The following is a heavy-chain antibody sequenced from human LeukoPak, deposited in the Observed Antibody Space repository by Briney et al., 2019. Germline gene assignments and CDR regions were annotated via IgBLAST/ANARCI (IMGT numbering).Heavy chain of an antibody. CDR2: IYHSGST. D-gene: IGHD3-22*01. CDR3: ARGFDHYYDSSGYFDY. CDR1: GYSISSGYY. Sequence: SETLSLTCTVSGYSISSGYYWGWIRQPPGKGLEWIGSIYHSGSTYYNPSLKSRVTISVDTSKNQFSLKLSSVTAADTAVYYCARGFDHYYDSSGYFDYWGQGTLVTVSS. V-gene: IGHV4-38-2*02. J-gene: IGHJ4*02.